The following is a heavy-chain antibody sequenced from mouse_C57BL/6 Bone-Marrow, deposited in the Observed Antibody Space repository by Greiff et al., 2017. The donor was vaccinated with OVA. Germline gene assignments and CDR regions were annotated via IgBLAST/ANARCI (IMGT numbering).Heavy chain of an antibody. CDR2: IYPRSGNT. CDR3: ARGGAQAFAY. D-gene: IGHD3-2*02. V-gene: IGHV1-81*01. Sequence: LEESGAELARPGASVKLSCKASGYTFTSYGISWVKQRTGQGLEWIGEIYPRSGNTYYNEKFKGKATLTADKSSSTAYMELRSLTSEDSAVYFCARGGAQAFAYWGQGTLVTVSA. CDR1: GYTFTSYG. J-gene: IGHJ3*01.